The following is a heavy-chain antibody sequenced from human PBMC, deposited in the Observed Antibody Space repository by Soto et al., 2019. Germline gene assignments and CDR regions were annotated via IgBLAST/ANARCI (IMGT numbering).Heavy chain of an antibody. Sequence: QVQLQQWGAGLLKPSETLSLTCAVYGGSFSGYYWSWIRQPPGKGLEWIGEINHSGSTNYNPSLKSRVTISVATSKNQSSLKLSSVTAAVTAVDYCASLIVGVPAATNYYMDVWGKGTTVTVSS. V-gene: IGHV4-34*01. D-gene: IGHD2-2*01. CDR3: ASLIVGVPAATNYYMDV. CDR2: INHSGST. J-gene: IGHJ6*03. CDR1: GGSFSGYY.